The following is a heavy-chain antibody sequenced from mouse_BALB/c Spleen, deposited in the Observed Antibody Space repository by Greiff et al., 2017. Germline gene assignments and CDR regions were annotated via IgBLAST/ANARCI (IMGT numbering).Heavy chain of an antibody. CDR1: GDSITSGY. CDR2: ISYSGST. Sequence: EVKLVESGPSLVKPSQTLSLTCSVTGDSITSGYWNWIRKFPGNKLEYMGYISYSGSTYYNPSLKSRISITRDTSKNQYYLQLNSVTTEDTATYYCASRIYYDYSFAYWGQGTLVTVSA. D-gene: IGHD2-4*01. J-gene: IGHJ3*01. CDR3: ASRIYYDYSFAY. V-gene: IGHV3-8*02.